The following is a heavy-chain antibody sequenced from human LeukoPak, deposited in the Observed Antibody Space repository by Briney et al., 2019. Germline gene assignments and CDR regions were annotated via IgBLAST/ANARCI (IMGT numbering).Heavy chain of an antibody. CDR1: GFTFSSFG. Sequence: PGGSPRPSCAASGFTFSSFGMHWVRQAPGKGLEWVAVIYSGGSTYYADSVKGRFTISRDNSKNTLYLQMNSLRAEDTAVYYCASPRPGEDYYGSSYSYFDLWGRGTLVTVSS. J-gene: IGHJ2*01. CDR3: ASPRPGEDYYGSSYSYFDL. V-gene: IGHV3-NL1*01. D-gene: IGHD3-10*01. CDR2: IYSGGST.